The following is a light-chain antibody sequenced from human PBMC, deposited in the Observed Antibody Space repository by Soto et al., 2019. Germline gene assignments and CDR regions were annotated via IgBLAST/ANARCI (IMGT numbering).Light chain of an antibody. J-gene: IGKJ1*01. CDR2: DAS. V-gene: IGKV1-5*01. CDR1: QSISRD. Sequence: DIQMTQSPSTLSASVGDRVTITCRASQSISRDLAWYQQKSGKAPNLLIFDASRLESGVPLRFSGSGSGTEFTLTISSLQPDDFATYYCQQYKNYSPTFGQGTKVEVK. CDR3: QQYKNYSPT.